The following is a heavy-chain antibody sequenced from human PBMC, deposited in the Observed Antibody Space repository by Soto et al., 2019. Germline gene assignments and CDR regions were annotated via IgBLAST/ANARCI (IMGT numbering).Heavy chain of an antibody. Sequence: GGSLRLSCSASGFTFSSFAMHWVRQAPGKGLERVANTRQDGGETYYVDSVKGRFAISRDNAKNSLYLQMNSLRAEDTAVYYCARVRGYCSVTTCSGLDYWGRGTLVTVSS. J-gene: IGHJ4*02. V-gene: IGHV3-7*01. CDR1: GFTFSSFA. CDR2: TRQDGGET. CDR3: ARVRGYCSVTTCSGLDY. D-gene: IGHD2-2*01.